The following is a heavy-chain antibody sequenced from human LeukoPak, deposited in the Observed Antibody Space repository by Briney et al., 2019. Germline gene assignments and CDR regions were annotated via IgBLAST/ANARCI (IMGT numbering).Heavy chain of an antibody. J-gene: IGHJ5*02. CDR2: IYHSGST. Sequence: PSGTLSLTCAVSGGSISSSNWWSWVRQPPGKGLEWIGEIYHSGSTNYHPSLKSRVTISVDKSKNHFSLKLSSVTAADTAVYYCARARRWNAAVEGWWFDPWGQGTLVTVSS. V-gene: IGHV4-4*02. CDR3: ARARRWNAAVEGWWFDP. CDR1: GGSISSSNW. D-gene: IGHD1-1*01.